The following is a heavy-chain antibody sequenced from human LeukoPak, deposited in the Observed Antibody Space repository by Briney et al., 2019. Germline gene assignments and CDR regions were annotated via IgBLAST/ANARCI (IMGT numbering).Heavy chain of an antibody. J-gene: IGHJ4*02. CDR3: ARQTFGVLYFDS. CDR1: GGSISRGSYY. CDR2: SHNSGST. V-gene: IGHV4-61*02. D-gene: IGHD3-10*01. Sequence: SETLSLTCIVSGGSISRGSYYWNWIRQPAGKGLEWMGRSHNSGSTNYNPSLKSRVTISVDTSKNQFSLNLSSVTAADTAVYYCARQTFGVLYFDSWGPGTLVIVSS.